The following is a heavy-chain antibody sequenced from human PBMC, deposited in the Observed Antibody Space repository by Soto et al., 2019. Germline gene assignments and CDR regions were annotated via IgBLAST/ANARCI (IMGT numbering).Heavy chain of an antibody. Sequence: QVQLVQSGAEVKKPGASVKVSCKASGYTFTSYAMHWVRQAPGQRLEWMGWINAGNGNTKYSQKFQGRVTITRDTSASTAYMELSSLRSEDTAVYYCAGDFPGSSNYFDYWGQGTLVTVSS. CDR2: INAGNGNT. CDR1: GYTFTSYA. CDR3: AGDFPGSSNYFDY. V-gene: IGHV1-3*01. D-gene: IGHD6-13*01. J-gene: IGHJ4*02.